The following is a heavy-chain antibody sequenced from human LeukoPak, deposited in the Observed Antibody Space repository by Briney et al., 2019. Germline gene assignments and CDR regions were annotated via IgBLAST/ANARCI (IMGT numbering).Heavy chain of an antibody. Sequence: SETLSLTCSVSGASIFSSNYYWGWIRQPPGKGLEWIGSIYYSGSTFYNPSLKSRVTISFDTSKNQFSLILSSVTAADTALYYCTRRLTRSYFDYWGQGTLVTVSS. CDR2: IYYSGST. CDR3: TRRLTRSYFDY. J-gene: IGHJ4*02. V-gene: IGHV4-39*01. CDR1: GASIFSSNYY.